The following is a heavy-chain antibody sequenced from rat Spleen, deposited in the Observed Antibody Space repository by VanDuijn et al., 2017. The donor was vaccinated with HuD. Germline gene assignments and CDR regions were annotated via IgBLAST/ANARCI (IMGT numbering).Heavy chain of an antibody. J-gene: IGHJ4*01. V-gene: IGHV1-43*01. CDR1: GYTFTSYY. Sequence: QVQLQQSGAELAKPGSSVKISCKASGYTFTSYYISWIKQTTGQCLEYIGYINTGSGGTNYNEKFKGKATLTVAKSSSTAFMQLSSLTPDDSAVYYCAREGVLVMDAWGQGASVTVSS. CDR3: AREGVLVMDA. CDR2: INTGSGGT. D-gene: IGHD4-3*01.